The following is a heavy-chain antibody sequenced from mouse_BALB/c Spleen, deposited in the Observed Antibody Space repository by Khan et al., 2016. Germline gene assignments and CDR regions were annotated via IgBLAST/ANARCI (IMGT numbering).Heavy chain of an antibody. D-gene: IGHD4-1*01. CDR3: ARNPLGRGAMDY. CDR2: INTYTGEP. Sequence: QSQLVQSGPELKKPGETVKISCKASGYTFTNYGMNWVKQAPGKGLKWMGWINTYTGEPTYADDFKGRFAFSLETSASTAYLQINNLKNEDTATYFWARNPLGRGAMDYWGQGTSVTVSS. V-gene: IGHV9-3-1*01. CDR1: GYTFTNYG. J-gene: IGHJ4*01.